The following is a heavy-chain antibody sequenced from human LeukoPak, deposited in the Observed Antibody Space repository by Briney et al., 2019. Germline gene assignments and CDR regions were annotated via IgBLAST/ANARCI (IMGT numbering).Heavy chain of an antibody. Sequence: SETLSLTCVVSGYSISNDYFWGWIRQPPGKGLEWIGNIYHSGGSYYNPSLKSRVTILVDTSKNQFSLKLSSVTAADTAVYYCAKAGTTGIHHWFDPWGQGNLVTVSS. CDR3: AKAGTTGIHHWFDP. J-gene: IGHJ5*02. D-gene: IGHD1-1*01. CDR2: IYHSGGS. V-gene: IGHV4-38-2*01. CDR1: GYSISNDYF.